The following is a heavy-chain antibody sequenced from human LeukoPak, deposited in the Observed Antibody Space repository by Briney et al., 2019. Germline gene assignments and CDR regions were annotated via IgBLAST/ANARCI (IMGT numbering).Heavy chain of an antibody. V-gene: IGHV3-30*18. CDR2: ISYDGSNK. J-gene: IGHJ3*02. CDR1: GFTFSSYG. Sequence: PGGSLRLSCAASGFTFSSYGMHWVRQAPDKGLEWVAVISYDGSNKYYADSVKGRFTISRDNSKNTLYLQMNSLRAEDTAVYYCANSLYGEVAFDIWGQGTMVTVSS. CDR3: ANSLYGEVAFDI. D-gene: IGHD4-17*01.